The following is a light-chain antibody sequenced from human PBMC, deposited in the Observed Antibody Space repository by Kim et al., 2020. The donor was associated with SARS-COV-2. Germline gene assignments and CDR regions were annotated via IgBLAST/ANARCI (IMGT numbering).Light chain of an antibody. CDR3: SSYTSSTTPYV. J-gene: IGLJ1*01. Sequence: QSLPLSCTGSSSAVVGYNFVSWYQQHTGKAPKLMIFDVSNRPSGVSNRFSGSKSGNTASLTISGLQAEDEADYYCSSYTSSTTPYVFGTGTKVTVL. V-gene: IGLV2-14*03. CDR1: SSAVVGYNF. CDR2: DVS.